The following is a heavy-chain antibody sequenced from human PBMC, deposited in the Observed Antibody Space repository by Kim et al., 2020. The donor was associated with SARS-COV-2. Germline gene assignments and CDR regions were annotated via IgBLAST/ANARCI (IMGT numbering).Heavy chain of an antibody. Sequence: GGSLRLSCAASGFTFSSYAMSWVRQAPGKGLEWVSAISGSGGSTYYADSVKGRFTISRDNSKNTLYLQMNSLRAEDTAVYYCAKDRTSLTYSSSWAEPTAMWGQGTLVTVSS. CDR1: GFTFSSYA. CDR3: AKDRTSLTYSSSWAEPTAM. CDR2: ISGSGGST. J-gene: IGHJ4*02. V-gene: IGHV3-23*01. D-gene: IGHD6-13*01.